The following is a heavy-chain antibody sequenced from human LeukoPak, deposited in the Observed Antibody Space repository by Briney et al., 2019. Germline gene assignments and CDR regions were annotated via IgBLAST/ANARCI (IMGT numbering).Heavy chain of an antibody. J-gene: IGHJ4*02. D-gene: IGHD3-10*01. CDR3: ARGYASESYYNGPGY. V-gene: IGHV3-21*01. CDR1: GFTFSSYS. CDR2: ISSSSSYI. Sequence: GGSLRLSCAASGFTFSSYSMNWVRQAPGKGLEWVSSISSSSSYIYYADSVKGRFTISRDNAKNSLYLQMNSLRAEDTAVYYCARGYASESYYNGPGYWGQGTLVTVSS.